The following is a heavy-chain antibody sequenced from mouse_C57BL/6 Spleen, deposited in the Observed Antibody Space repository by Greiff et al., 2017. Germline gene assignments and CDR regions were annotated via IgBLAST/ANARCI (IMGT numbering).Heavy chain of an antibody. CDR3: ARLDSSYWDFGG. V-gene: IGHV5-17*01. Sequence: DVQLVESGGGLVKPGGSLKLSCAASGFTFSDYGMHWVRQAPEKGLEWVAYISSGSSTIYYAYTVKGRFTISRDNAKNTLYLQMTSLRSEDTAVYYCARLDSSYWDFGGRGTGTTVTVAS. CDR1: GFTFSDYG. CDR2: ISSGSSTI. J-gene: IGHJ1*03. D-gene: IGHD1-1*01.